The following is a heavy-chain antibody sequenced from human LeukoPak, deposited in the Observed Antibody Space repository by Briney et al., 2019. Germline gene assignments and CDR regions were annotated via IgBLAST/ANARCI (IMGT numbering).Heavy chain of an antibody. V-gene: IGHV5-51*01. Sequence: GESLKISCKGSGYSFTSYWISWVRQMPGKGLEWMGIIYPGDSDTRYSPSFQGQVTISADKSISTAYLQWSSLKASDTAMYYCAGHVNDILTGLSGANFDYWGQGTLVTVSS. J-gene: IGHJ4*02. CDR1: GYSFTSYW. CDR3: AGHVNDILTGLSGANFDY. D-gene: IGHD3-9*01. CDR2: IYPGDSDT.